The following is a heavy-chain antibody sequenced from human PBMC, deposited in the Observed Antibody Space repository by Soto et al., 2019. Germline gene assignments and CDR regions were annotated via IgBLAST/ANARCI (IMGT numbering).Heavy chain of an antibody. CDR2: IWYDGSNK. CDR1: GFTFSSYG. CDR3: TLSYGDSYYYYYGMDV. V-gene: IGHV3-33*01. Sequence: GGSLRLSCAASGFTFSSYGMHWVRQAPGKGLEWVAVIWYDGSNKYYADSVKGQVTISADKSISTAYLQWSSLKASDTAMYYCTLSYGDSYYYYYGMDVWGQGTTVTVSS. D-gene: IGHD4-17*01. J-gene: IGHJ6*02.